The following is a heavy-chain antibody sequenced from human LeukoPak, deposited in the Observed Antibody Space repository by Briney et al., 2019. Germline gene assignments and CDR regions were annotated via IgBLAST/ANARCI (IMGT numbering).Heavy chain of an antibody. D-gene: IGHD4-17*01. CDR2: IYHSGST. J-gene: IGHJ4*02. CDR1: GGSISSSNW. CDR3: ASAMTTVTTTVPYDY. Sequence: PSGTLSLTCAVSGGSISSSNWWSWVRQPPGKGLEWIGEIYHSGSTNYNPSLKSRVTISVDKSKNQFSLKLSSVTAADTAVYYCASAMTTVTTTVPYDYWGQGTLVTVSS. V-gene: IGHV4-4*02.